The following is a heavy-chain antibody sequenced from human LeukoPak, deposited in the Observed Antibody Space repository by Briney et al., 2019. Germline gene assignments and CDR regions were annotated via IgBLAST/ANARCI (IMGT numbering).Heavy chain of an antibody. D-gene: IGHD3-10*01. J-gene: IGHJ4*02. CDR2: INAGNGNT. CDR1: GFTFTNHA. V-gene: IGHV1-3*01. CDR3: ARGKWVRKDRGYYFDY. Sequence: ASVEVSCKASGFTFTNHAMNWVRQAPGQRLEWMGWINAGNGNTKYSQRFQDRVTITRDTSANTAYMELSSLRSEDTAVYYCARGKWVRKDRGYYFDYWGQGTLVTVSS.